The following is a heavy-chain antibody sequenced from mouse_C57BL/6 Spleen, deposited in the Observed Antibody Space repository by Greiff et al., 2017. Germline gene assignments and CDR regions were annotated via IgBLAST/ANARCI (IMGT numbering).Heavy chain of an antibody. CDR3: ARAAVVPLRFAY. D-gene: IGHD1-1*01. J-gene: IGHJ3*01. CDR2: INPSNGGT. Sequence: QVQLQQPGTELVKPGASVKLSCKASGYTFTSYWMHWVKQRPGQGLEWIGNINPSNGGTNYNEKFKSKATLTVAKSSSTAYMQRVSLSSEDSAVYYCARAAVVPLRFAYWGQGTLVTVSA. V-gene: IGHV1-53*01. CDR1: GYTFTSYW.